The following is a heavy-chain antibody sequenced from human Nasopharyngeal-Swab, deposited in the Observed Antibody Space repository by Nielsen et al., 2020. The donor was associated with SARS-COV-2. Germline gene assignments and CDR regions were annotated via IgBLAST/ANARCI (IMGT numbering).Heavy chain of an antibody. CDR2: IYAGGST. J-gene: IGHJ4*02. CDR1: GFIFGNYA. V-gene: IGHV3-53*01. Sequence: GSLKISCVASGFIFGNYAMTWVRQAPGKGLEWVSGIYAGGSTYYADSVKGRFTISRDNSKNTLHLQMNSLRAEDTAVYYCARGGQGTYYYDSSGYYGEYYFDYWGQGTLVTVSS. CDR3: ARGGQGTYYYDSSGYYGEYYFDY. D-gene: IGHD3-22*01.